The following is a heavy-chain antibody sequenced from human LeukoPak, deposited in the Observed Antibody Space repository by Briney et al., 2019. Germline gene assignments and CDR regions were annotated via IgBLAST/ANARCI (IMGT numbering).Heavy chain of an antibody. Sequence: GGSLRLSCAATGFTFSDRYMSWIRQAPGKGMEWVAYISPNSNTIHYADSVKGRFTISRDNAKNSLFLQMNSLRVEDTAMYYCVTESGWLFDYWGQGTLVTVSS. V-gene: IGHV3-11*04. J-gene: IGHJ4*02. CDR2: ISPNSNTI. D-gene: IGHD5-24*01. CDR3: VTESGWLFDY. CDR1: GFTFSDRY.